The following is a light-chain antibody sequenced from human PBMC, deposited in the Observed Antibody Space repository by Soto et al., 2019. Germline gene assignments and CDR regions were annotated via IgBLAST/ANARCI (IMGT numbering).Light chain of an antibody. J-gene: IGLJ2*01. V-gene: IGLV1-47*01. CDR3: ATWDGSLSAVV. Sequence: QSVLTQPPSASETPGQRVTISCSGSSSNIGSNYIYWYQRLPGTAPKLLIYRNDQRPSGVPDRFSGSKSGTSASLAISGLRSEDDGYYYCATWDGSLSAVVFGGGTKLTVL. CDR2: RND. CDR1: SSNIGSNY.